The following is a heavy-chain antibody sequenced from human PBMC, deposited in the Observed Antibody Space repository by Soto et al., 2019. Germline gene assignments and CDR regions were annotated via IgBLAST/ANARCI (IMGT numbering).Heavy chain of an antibody. Sequence: LRLSCAASGFTFDDYAMHWVRQAPGKGLEWVSGISWNSGSIGYADSVKGRFTISRDNAKSSLYLQMNSLRAEDTALYYCAKSDGSSYYYYGMDVWGQGTTVTVSS. CDR1: GFTFDDYA. CDR2: ISWNSGSI. V-gene: IGHV3-9*01. D-gene: IGHD3-10*01. J-gene: IGHJ6*02. CDR3: AKSDGSSYYYYGMDV.